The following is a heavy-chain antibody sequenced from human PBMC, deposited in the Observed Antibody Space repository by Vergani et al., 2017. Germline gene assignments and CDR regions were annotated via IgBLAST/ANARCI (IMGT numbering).Heavy chain of an antibody. CDR3: ARDQGGTGFGELGFDY. J-gene: IGHJ4*02. D-gene: IGHD3-10*01. CDR1: GFTFSSYS. V-gene: IGHV3-21*01. Sequence: EVQLVESGGGLVKPGGSLRLSCAASGFTFSSYSMNWVRQAPGKGLEWVSSISSSSSYIYYADSVKGRFTISRDNAKNSLYLQMNSLRAEDTAVYYCARDQGGTGFGELGFDYWGQGTLVTVSS. CDR2: ISSSSSYI.